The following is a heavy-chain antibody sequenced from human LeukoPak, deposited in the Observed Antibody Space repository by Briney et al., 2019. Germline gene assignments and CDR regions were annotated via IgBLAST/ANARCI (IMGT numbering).Heavy chain of an antibody. Sequence: PSETLSLTCAVYGGSFSGYYWSWIRQPPGKGLEWIGEINHSGSTNYNPSLKSRVTISVDTSKNQFSLKLSSVTAADTAVYYCARFTTGNFNDYWGQGTLVTVSS. CDR3: ARFTTGNFNDY. D-gene: IGHD1-1*01. CDR2: INHSGST. CDR1: GGSFSGYY. V-gene: IGHV4-34*01. J-gene: IGHJ4*02.